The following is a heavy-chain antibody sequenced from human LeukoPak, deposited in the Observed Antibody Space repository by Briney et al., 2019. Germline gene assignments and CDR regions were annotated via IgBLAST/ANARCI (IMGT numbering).Heavy chain of an antibody. D-gene: IGHD2-2*01. J-gene: IGHJ3*02. Sequence: GGSLRLSCAASGFTFSSYWMHWVRQAPGKGLVWVSRINSDGSSTSYADSVKGRSTISRDNAKNTLYLQMNSLRAEDTAVYYCARQGVVPAAPDAFDIWGQGTMVTVSS. CDR1: GFTFSSYW. CDR2: INSDGSST. V-gene: IGHV3-74*01. CDR3: ARQGVVPAAPDAFDI.